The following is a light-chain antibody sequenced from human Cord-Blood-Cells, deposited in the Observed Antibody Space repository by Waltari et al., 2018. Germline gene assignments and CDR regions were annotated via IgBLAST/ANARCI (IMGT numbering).Light chain of an antibody. V-gene: IGLV2-11*01. CDR1: SSDVGGYHY. CDR3: CSYAGSYTLV. Sequence: QSALTQPRSVSGSPGQSVTISCTGTSSDVGGYHYVSWYQQHPGKAPKLMIYDVSKRPSGVPDRSSGSKSGNTASLTISGLQAEDEADYYCCSYAGSYTLVFGGGTKLTVL. CDR2: DVS. J-gene: IGLJ3*02.